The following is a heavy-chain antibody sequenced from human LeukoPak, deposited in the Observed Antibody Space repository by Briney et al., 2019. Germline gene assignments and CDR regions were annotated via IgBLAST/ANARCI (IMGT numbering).Heavy chain of an antibody. V-gene: IGHV3-21*04. CDR1: GFTFSSYS. CDR2: ISSSSSYI. D-gene: IGHD6-13*01. CDR3: AKTRGNSWSGFDY. Sequence: GGSLRLSCAASGFTFSSYSMNWVRQAPGKGLEWVSSISSSSSYIYYADSVKGRFTISRDNSKNSLYLQMNSLRAEDTAVYYCAKTRGNSWSGFDYWGQGTLVTVSS. J-gene: IGHJ4*02.